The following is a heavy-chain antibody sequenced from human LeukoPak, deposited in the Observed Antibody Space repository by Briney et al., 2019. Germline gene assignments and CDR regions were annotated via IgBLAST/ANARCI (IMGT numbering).Heavy chain of an antibody. V-gene: IGHV3-15*01. CDR2: IKSKTDGGTT. CDR3: TTDLAELYFGGLLSY. CDR1: GFTFSNFG. D-gene: IGHD3-10*01. Sequence: PGRSLRLSCIASGFTFSNFGMHWIRQAPGKGLWWVGRIKSKTDGGTTDYAAPVKGRFTISRDDSKDTLYLQMNSLKTEDTALYYCTTDLAELYFGGLLSYWGQGTLVTVSS. J-gene: IGHJ4*02.